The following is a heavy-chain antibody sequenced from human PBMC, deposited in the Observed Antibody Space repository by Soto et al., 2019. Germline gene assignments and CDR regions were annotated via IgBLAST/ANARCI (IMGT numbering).Heavy chain of an antibody. CDR2: IYHSGSN. J-gene: IGHJ5*02. CDR1: GYSISSGYY. Sequence: SETLSLTCAVSGYSISSGYYWGWFRQPPGKGLEWIGSIYHSGSNYYNPSLKSRGTISAETSTNQFSLQLRSATAAATAVEYLARDQRALRLYPNWFDPWGQGTLVTVSS. D-gene: IGHD3-16*01. CDR3: ARDQRALRLYPNWFDP. V-gene: IGHV4-38-2*02.